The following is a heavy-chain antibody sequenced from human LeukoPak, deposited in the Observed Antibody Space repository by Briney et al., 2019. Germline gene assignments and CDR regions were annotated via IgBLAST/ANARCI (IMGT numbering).Heavy chain of an antibody. CDR2: IYYSGST. D-gene: IGHD3-22*01. Sequence: SETLSLTCTVSGGSISSYYWSWIRQPLGKGLEWIGYIYYSGSTNYNPSLKSRVTISVDTSKNQFSLKLSSVTAADTAVYYCARDTYYYDSSGYSRYDWFDPRGQGTLVTVSS. J-gene: IGHJ5*02. CDR1: GGSISSYY. CDR3: ARDTYYYDSSGYSRYDWFDP. V-gene: IGHV4-59*01.